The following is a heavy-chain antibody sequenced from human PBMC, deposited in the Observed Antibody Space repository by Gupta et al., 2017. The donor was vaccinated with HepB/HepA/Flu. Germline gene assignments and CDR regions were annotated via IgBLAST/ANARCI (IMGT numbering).Heavy chain of an antibody. Sequence: QVQLVQSGAEVKKPGSSVKVSCKASGGTFSSYAISWVRQAPGQGLEWMGGIIPIFGTANVAQKFQGRVTITADEATSTAYMEMRRMRAEDTAVYYCARLGATDHFDYGGQGTLVTVYS. D-gene: IGHD1-26*01. V-gene: IGHV1-69*01. CDR1: GGTFSSYA. J-gene: IGHJ4*02. CDR3: ARLGATDHFDY. CDR2: IIPIFGTA.